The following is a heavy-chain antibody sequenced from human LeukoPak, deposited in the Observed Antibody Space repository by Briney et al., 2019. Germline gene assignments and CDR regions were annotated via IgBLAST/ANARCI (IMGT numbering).Heavy chain of an antibody. CDR3: ARDLAHTQSFDI. CDR1: GITVSSNY. V-gene: IGHV3-53*01. D-gene: IGHD2-2*02. J-gene: IGHJ3*02. CDR2: IYSGGST. Sequence: PGGSLRPSCAASGITVSSNYMNWVRQAPGKGLEWVSVIYSGGSTYYADSVKGRFTISRDNSKNTVYLQMNSLRAEDTAVYYCARDLAHTQSFDIWGRGTMVTVSS.